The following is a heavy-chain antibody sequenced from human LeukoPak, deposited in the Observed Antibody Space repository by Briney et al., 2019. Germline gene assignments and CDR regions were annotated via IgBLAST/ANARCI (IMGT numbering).Heavy chain of an antibody. D-gene: IGHD6-19*01. CDR2: ISGSGGST. V-gene: IGHV3-23*01. CDR1: GFTFSNYA. Sequence: PGGSLRLSCAASGFTFSNYAMTWGRQAPGKGLEWLSGISGSGGSTFYVDSVKGRFTISRDNSKNTLYMQINSLRAEDAAVYYCAKNSGWYWYDAFDIWGQGTMVTVSS. CDR3: AKNSGWYWYDAFDI. J-gene: IGHJ3*02.